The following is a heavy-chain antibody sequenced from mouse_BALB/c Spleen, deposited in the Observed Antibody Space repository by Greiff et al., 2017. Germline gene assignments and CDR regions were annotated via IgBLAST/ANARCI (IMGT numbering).Heavy chain of an antibody. CDR1: GFTFSSFG. V-gene: IGHV5-17*02. D-gene: IGHD1-1*01. CDR2: ISSGSSTI. Sequence: EVQLVESGGGLVQPGGSRKLSCAASGFTFSSFGMHWVRQAPEKGLEWVAYISSGSSTIYYADTVKGRFTISRDNPKNTLFLQMTSLRSEDTAMYYCARRTTVHWYFDVWGAGTTVTVSS. J-gene: IGHJ1*01. CDR3: ARRTTVHWYFDV.